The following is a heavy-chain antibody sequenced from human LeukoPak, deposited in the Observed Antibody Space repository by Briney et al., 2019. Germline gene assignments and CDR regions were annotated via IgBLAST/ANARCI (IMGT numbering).Heavy chain of an antibody. CDR3: ARGSYYDILTGYSFDY. J-gene: IGHJ4*02. V-gene: IGHV3-7*01. CDR2: IKQDGSEK. Sequence: GGSLRLSCAASGFIFSSYNMNWVRQAPGKGLEWVANIKQDGSEKYYVDSVKGRFTISRDNAKNSLYLQMNSLRAEDTAVYYCARGSYYDILTGYSFDYWGQGTLVTVSS. CDR1: GFIFSSYN. D-gene: IGHD3-9*01.